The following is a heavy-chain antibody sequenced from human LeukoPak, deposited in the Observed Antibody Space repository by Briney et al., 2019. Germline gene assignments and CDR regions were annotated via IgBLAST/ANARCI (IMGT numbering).Heavy chain of an antibody. CDR1: GYSISSGYY. CDR2: IYYSGST. J-gene: IGHJ4*02. Sequence: KPSETLSLTCAVSGYSISSGYYWGWIRQAPGKGLEWIGSIYYSGSTYYNPSLKSRVTISVDTSKNQFSLKLSSVTAADTAVYYCARLRWSKLMVYATSRLFDYWGQGTLVTVSS. V-gene: IGHV4-38-2*01. CDR3: ARLRWSKLMVYATSRLFDY. D-gene: IGHD2-8*01.